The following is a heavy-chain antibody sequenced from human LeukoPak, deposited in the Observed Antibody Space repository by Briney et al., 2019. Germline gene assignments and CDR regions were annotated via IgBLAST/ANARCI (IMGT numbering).Heavy chain of an antibody. CDR3: ARDLMATIYYYYGMDV. V-gene: IGHV3-7*01. CDR1: GFTFSGYW. J-gene: IGHJ6*02. Sequence: PGGSLRLSCATSGFTFSGYWMTWVRQPPGKGLEWVANINQGSSGISYVGSVRGRFTISRDNSKNTLYLQMNTLRADDTAVYFCARDLMATIYYYYGMDVWGRGTTVTVSS. D-gene: IGHD5-24*01. CDR2: INQGSSGI.